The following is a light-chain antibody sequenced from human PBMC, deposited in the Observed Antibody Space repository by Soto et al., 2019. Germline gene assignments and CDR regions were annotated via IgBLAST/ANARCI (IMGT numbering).Light chain of an antibody. CDR2: DNN. CDR1: SSNIGTNY. Sequence: QSVLTQPPSVSAAPGQKVTISCSGSSSNIGTNYESWYQQLPGTVPTLLIYDNNKRPSGIPDRFSASKSGTSATLDITGLQIGDEADYYCETWDDSLPGAVFGGGTKLTVL. V-gene: IGLV1-51*01. J-gene: IGLJ2*01. CDR3: ETWDDSLPGAV.